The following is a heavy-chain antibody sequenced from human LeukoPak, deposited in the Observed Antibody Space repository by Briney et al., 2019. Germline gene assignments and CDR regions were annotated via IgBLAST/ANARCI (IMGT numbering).Heavy chain of an antibody. Sequence: SETLSLTCTVSGGSISSGGYYWSWIRQHPGKGLEWIGYIYYSGSTYYNPSLKSRVTISVDTSKNQFSLKLSSVTAADTAVYYCARGTGDGYNPTYFDYWGQGTLVTVSS. J-gene: IGHJ4*02. V-gene: IGHV4-31*03. D-gene: IGHD5-24*01. CDR1: GGSISSGGYY. CDR2: IYYSGST. CDR3: ARGTGDGYNPTYFDY.